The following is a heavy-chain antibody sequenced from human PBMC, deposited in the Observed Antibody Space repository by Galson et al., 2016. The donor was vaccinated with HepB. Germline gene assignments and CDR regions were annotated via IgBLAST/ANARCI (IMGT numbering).Heavy chain of an antibody. Sequence: LRLSCAASGFIFSNYGMHWVRQAPGKGLEWVGIIWSDGSNKKYADSVKGRFTISRDNAKNAVYLHMNFLRVEDTAVYYCAREGTLTAYNFDSWGQGTLVTVSS. CDR3: AREGTLTAYNFDS. CDR2: IWSDGSNK. J-gene: IGHJ5*01. D-gene: IGHD3-9*01. CDR1: GFIFSNYG. V-gene: IGHV3-33*01.